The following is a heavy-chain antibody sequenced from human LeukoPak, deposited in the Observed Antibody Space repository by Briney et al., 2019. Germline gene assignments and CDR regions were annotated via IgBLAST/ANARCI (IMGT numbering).Heavy chain of an antibody. J-gene: IGHJ4*02. Sequence: SETLPLTCAVYGGSFSGYYWSWIRQPPGKGLEWIGEINHSGSTNYNPSLKSRVTISVDTSKNQFSLKLSSVTAADTAVYYCARSTTVTTPFDYWGQGTLVTVSS. V-gene: IGHV4-34*01. CDR1: GGSFSGYY. CDR2: INHSGST. CDR3: ARSTTVTTPFDY. D-gene: IGHD4-17*01.